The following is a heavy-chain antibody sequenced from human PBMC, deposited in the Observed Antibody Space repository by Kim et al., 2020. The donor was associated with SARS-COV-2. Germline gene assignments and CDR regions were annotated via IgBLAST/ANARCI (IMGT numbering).Heavy chain of an antibody. Sequence: GGSLRLSCSASGFTFSSYSMHWVRQAPGKGLEYVSVNSSNGDSTYYADSVKGRFTISRDNSKNTLYLQMSGLRVEDTAVYYCVNQLRLGELEYWGQGTLVTVSS. D-gene: IGHD3-16*01. J-gene: IGHJ4*02. CDR1: GFTFSSYS. V-gene: IGHV3-64D*06. CDR3: VNQLRLGELEY. CDR2: NSSNGDST.